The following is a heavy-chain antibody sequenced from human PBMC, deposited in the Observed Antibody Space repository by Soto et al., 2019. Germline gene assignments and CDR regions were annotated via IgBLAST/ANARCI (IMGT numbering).Heavy chain of an antibody. CDR2: IIPIFGTA. Sequence: SVKVSCKASGGTFSSYAISWVRQAPGQGLEWMGGIIPIFGTANYAQKFQGRVTITADESTSTAYMELSSLRSEDTAVYYGARDPRPSYGSGSYYNNAYGMDVWG. CDR1: GGTFSSYA. CDR3: ARDPRPSYGSGSYYNNAYGMDV. D-gene: IGHD3-10*01. J-gene: IGHJ6*02. V-gene: IGHV1-69*13.